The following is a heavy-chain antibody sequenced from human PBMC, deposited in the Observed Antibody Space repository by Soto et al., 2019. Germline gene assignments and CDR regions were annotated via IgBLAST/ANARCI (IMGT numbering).Heavy chain of an antibody. J-gene: IGHJ5*02. CDR3: ARDGSGYYYGSGSYYNEGFDP. V-gene: IGHV1-69*01. CDR1: GGTFSSYA. D-gene: IGHD3-10*01. Sequence: QVQLVQSGAEVKKPGSSVKVSCKASGGTFSSYAISWVRQAPGQGLGWMGGIIPIFGTANYAQKFQGRVTITADESTSTAYMELSSLRSEDTAVYYCARDGSGYYYGSGSYYNEGFDPWGQGTLVTVSS. CDR2: IIPIFGTA.